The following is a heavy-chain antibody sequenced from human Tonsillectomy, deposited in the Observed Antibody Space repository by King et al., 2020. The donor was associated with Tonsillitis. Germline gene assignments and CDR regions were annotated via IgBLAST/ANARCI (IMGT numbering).Heavy chain of an antibody. V-gene: IGHV3-11*01. Sequence: VQLVESGGGLVKPGGSLRLSCAASGFTFSDYYMSWIRQAPGKGLEWVSYISSSGSTIYYADSVKGRLTISRDNAKNSLYLQMNSVRAEDTALYYCARDGMGCCASGSCWGHFDYWGQGTLVTVSS. J-gene: IGHJ4*02. CDR2: ISSSGSTI. CDR3: ARDGMGCCASGSCWGHFDY. D-gene: IGHD2-15*01. CDR1: GFTFSDYY.